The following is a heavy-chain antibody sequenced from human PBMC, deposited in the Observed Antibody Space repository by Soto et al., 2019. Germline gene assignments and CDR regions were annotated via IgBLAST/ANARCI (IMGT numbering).Heavy chain of an antibody. D-gene: IGHD5-18*01. V-gene: IGHV3-53*01. J-gene: IGHJ6*02. CDR3: ARDHYSYGYYYYYGMDV. CDR2: IYSGGST. CDR1: GFTVSSNY. Sequence: GGSLRLSCAASGFTVSSNYMSWVRQAPGKGLEWVSVIYSGGSTYYADSVKGRFTISRDNSKNTLYLQMNSLRAEDTAVYYCARDHYSYGYYYYYGMDVWGQGTTVTVSS.